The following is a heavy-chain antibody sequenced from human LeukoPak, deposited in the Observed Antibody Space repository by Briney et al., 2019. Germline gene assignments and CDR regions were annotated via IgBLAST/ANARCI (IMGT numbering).Heavy chain of an antibody. J-gene: IGHJ4*02. V-gene: IGHV3-15*01. CDR3: TTDEWS. Sequence: GVSLRLSCAVSGFTLCNAWMSWVRQAPGKGLESVGRMKSKTDGGTTDYAAPVKGRFTISRDDSKNTLSLQINSLKTEDTAVYYCTTDEWSWGQGILVTVSS. CDR2: MKSKTDGGTT. D-gene: IGHD3-3*01. CDR1: GFTLCNAW.